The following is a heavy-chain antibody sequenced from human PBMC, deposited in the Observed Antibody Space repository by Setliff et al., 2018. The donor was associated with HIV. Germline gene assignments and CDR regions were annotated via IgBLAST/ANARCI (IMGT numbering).Heavy chain of an antibody. CDR1: RDSIRNGAYY. V-gene: IGHV4-39*07. CDR2: IYYSGSA. Sequence: SETLSLTCTVSRDSIRNGAYYWGWIRQPPGKGLEWIGSIYYSGSAYYNPSFKSRVTLSVDTSENQFSLRLSSVTAADTAVYFCARGGTVSADFDSWGQGTLVTGLL. CDR3: ARGGTVSADFDS. D-gene: IGHD6-19*01. J-gene: IGHJ4*02.